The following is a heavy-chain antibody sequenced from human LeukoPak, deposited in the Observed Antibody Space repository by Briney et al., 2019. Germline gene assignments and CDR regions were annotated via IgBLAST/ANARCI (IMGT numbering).Heavy chain of an antibody. V-gene: IGHV5-51*01. D-gene: IGHD3-16*01. Sequence: AESLKSSCKASGYSFTNYWIGWVRQIPAKSLEWMGIIYPRDSDTRYSPSFQGQVTISADRSISTAYLQWSSLKASDTAMYYCARDRGTRAFDYWGQGTLVTVSS. CDR1: GYSFTNYW. CDR3: ARDRGTRAFDY. J-gene: IGHJ4*02. CDR2: IYPRDSDT.